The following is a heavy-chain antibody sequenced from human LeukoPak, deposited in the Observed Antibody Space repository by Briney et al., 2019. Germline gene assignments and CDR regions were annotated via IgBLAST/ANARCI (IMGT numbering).Heavy chain of an antibody. J-gene: IGHJ3*02. Sequence: GGSLRLSCAASGFTFDDYAMHWVRQAPGKGLEWVSGISWNSGSIGYADSVKGRFTISRDNAKNSLYLQMNSLRAEDTAVYYCAGHQAGSGGPWSRAFDIWGQGTMVTVSS. CDR3: AGHQAGSGGPWSRAFDI. CDR2: ISWNSGSI. V-gene: IGHV3-9*01. CDR1: GFTFDDYA. D-gene: IGHD2-15*01.